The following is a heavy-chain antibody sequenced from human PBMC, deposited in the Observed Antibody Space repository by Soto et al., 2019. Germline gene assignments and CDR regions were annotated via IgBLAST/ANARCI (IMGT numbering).Heavy chain of an antibody. V-gene: IGHV4-39*02. J-gene: IGHJ5*02. Sequence: KPSETLSLTCSVSGGSINYNSYYWGWIRQPPGKGLEWVGGIFYTGTTYYSPSLKDRVTISVDTSKNSFFLNLTSVTAADTAVYFCARLVVVAPVANAWGQGTLVTVSS. CDR2: IFYTGTT. CDR1: GGSINYNSYY. D-gene: IGHD2-2*01. CDR3: ARLVVVAPVANA.